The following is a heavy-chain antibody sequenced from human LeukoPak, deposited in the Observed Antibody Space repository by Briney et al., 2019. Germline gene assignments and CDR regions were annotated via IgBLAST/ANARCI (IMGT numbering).Heavy chain of an antibody. D-gene: IGHD6-19*01. CDR3: ARDSGSGWFFDY. CDR2: ISYDGSKK. Sequence: GRSLRLSCAASGFIFSSYAMHWVRQASGKGLEWVAVISYDGSKKFYGDSVKGRFTISRDNSNNTLYLQMNSLRAEDTALYYCARDSGSGWFFDYWGQGTLVTVSS. J-gene: IGHJ4*02. V-gene: IGHV3-30-3*01. CDR1: GFIFSSYA.